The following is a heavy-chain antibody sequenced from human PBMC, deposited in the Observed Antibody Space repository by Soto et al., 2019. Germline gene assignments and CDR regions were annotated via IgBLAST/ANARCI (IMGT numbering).Heavy chain of an antibody. J-gene: IGHJ6*02. CDR3: ARPVRGSPEDV. CDR2: IKTDGSEK. V-gene: IGHV3-7*05. Sequence: EVQLVESGGGLVQSGGSLRLSCEASGFTFSAYWMGWVRQAPGTGLQWVATIKTDGSEKYYVDSVTGRFTISRDNDKNSLYLQLNTLRAEDTGVYYCARPVRGSPEDVWGQGTTVTVSS. D-gene: IGHD3-16*01. CDR1: GFTFSAYW.